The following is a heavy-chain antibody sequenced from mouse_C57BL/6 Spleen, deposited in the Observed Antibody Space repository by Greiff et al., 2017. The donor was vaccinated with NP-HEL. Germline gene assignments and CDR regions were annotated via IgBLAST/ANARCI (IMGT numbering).Heavy chain of an antibody. J-gene: IGHJ4*01. CDR1: GYTFTSYG. V-gene: IGHV1-81*01. D-gene: IGHD1-1*01. CDR2: IYPRSGNT. CDR3: ARGVLREAMDY. Sequence: LVESGAELARPGASVKLSCKASGYTFTSYGISWVKQRTGQGLEWIGEIYPRSGNTYYNEKFKGKATLTADKSSSTAYMELRSLTSEDSAVYFCARGVLREAMDYWGQGTSVTVSS.